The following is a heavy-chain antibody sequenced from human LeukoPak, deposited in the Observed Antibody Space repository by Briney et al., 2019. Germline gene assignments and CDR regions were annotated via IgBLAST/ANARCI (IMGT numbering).Heavy chain of an antibody. CDR2: ISSSGSYI. V-gene: IGHV3-21*04. CDR3: ALSEYSSSTFDY. CDR1: GFTFSSYS. D-gene: IGHD6-6*01. J-gene: IGHJ4*02. Sequence: GGSLRLSCAASGFTFSSYSMNWVRQAPGKGPEWVSSISSSGSYIYNADSVKGRFTISRDNSKNTLYLQMNSLRAEDTAVYYCALSEYSSSTFDYWGQGTLVTVSS.